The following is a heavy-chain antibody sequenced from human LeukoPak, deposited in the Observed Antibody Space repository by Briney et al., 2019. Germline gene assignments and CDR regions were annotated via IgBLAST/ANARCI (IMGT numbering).Heavy chain of an antibody. D-gene: IGHD3-10*01. V-gene: IGHV4-59*08. CDR3: ARHGGSGSYYNCFDP. J-gene: IGHJ5*02. CDR1: GGSISSYY. CDR2: IYYSGST. Sequence: SETLSLTCTVSGGSISSYYWSWLRQPPGKGLEWIGYIYYSGSTNYNPSLKSRVTISVGTSKNQFSLKLSSVTAADTAVYYCARHGGSGSYYNCFDPWGQGTLVTVSS.